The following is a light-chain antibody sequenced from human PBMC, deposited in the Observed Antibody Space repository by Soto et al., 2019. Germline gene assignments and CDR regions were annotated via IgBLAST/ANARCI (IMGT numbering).Light chain of an antibody. V-gene: IGLV2-11*01. Sequence: QSVLTQPRSVSGSPGQSLTISCTGSSSDVGDYKYVSWYQQRPGKAPKLMIYDVTKRPSGVPDRFSGSKSGDTASLTISGLQAEDEADYYCCSYAGSYYVFGTGTKLTVL. CDR3: CSYAGSYYV. CDR1: SSDVGDYKY. CDR2: DVT. J-gene: IGLJ1*01.